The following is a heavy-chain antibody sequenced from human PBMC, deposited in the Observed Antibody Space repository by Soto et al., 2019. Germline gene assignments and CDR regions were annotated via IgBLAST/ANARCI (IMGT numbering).Heavy chain of an antibody. J-gene: IGHJ5*02. Sequence: GGSLRLSCAASGFTFSCSAMHWVRQASGKGLEWVGHIRTKANSYATAYAASVKGRFTVSRDDSKNTAYMEMTDLRSEDTAVYYCAEGGGGYDTWGQGTLVTVSS. CDR1: GFTFSCSA. CDR2: IRTKANSYAT. V-gene: IGHV3-73*01. CDR3: AEGGGGYDT. D-gene: IGHD3-22*01.